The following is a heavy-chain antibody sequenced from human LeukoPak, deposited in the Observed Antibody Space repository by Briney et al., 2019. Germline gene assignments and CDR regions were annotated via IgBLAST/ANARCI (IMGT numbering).Heavy chain of an antibody. Sequence: GGSLRLSCAASGFTFSDYAMHWVRQAPGKGLEWVAVISYDGSNKYYADSVKGRFTISRDNSKKTLSLQMNSLRAEDTAVYYCAREISGYSHWGQGTLVTVSS. J-gene: IGHJ1*01. CDR1: GFTFSDYA. CDR3: AREISGYSH. V-gene: IGHV3-30-3*01. CDR2: ISYDGSNK. D-gene: IGHD3-22*01.